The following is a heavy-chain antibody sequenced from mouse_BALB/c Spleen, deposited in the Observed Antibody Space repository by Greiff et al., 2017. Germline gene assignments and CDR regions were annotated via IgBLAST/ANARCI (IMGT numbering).Heavy chain of an antibody. J-gene: IGHJ2*01. Sequence: EVKLQESGAELVRSGASVKLSCTASGFNIKAYYMHWVKQRPEQGLEWIGWIDPENGDTEYAPKFQGKATMTADTSSNTAYLQLSSLTSEDTAVYYCNACGDGLYYFDDRGQGTTLTVSS. V-gene: IGHV14-4*02. D-gene: IGHD1-2*01. CDR1: GFNIKAYY. CDR3: NACGDGLYYFDD. CDR2: IDPENGDT.